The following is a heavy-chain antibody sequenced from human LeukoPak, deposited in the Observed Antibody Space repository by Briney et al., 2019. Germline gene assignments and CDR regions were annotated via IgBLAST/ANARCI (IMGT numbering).Heavy chain of an antibody. CDR3: ARGGLGDFWSGYYFNWFDP. V-gene: IGHV4-34*01. CDR2: INHSGST. D-gene: IGHD3-3*01. J-gene: IGHJ5*02. Sequence: SETLSLTCAVYGGSSSGYYWSWIRQPPGKGLEWIGEINHSGSTNYNPSLKSRVTISVDTSKNQFSLKLSSVTAADTAVYYCARGGLGDFWSGYYFNWFDPWGQGTLVTVSS. CDR1: GGSSSGYY.